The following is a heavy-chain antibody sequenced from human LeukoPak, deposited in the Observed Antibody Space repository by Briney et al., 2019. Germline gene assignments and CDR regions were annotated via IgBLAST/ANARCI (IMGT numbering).Heavy chain of an antibody. J-gene: IGHJ4*02. CDR1: GFSFGDFA. CDR3: ARVSGYSSSRPFDY. CDR2: ITGSRGSS. D-gene: IGHD6-13*01. Sequence: GGSLRLSCAASGFSFGDFAMTWVRQAPGKGLEWLSTITGSRGSSFYADSVKGRFTISRDNSINTLYLQMNSLRAEDTAIFYCARVSGYSSSRPFDYWGQGTLVTVSS. V-gene: IGHV3-23*01.